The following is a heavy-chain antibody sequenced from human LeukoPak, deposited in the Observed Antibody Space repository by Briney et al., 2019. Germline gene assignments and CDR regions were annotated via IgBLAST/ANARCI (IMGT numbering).Heavy chain of an antibody. V-gene: IGHV4-39*01. J-gene: IGHJ3*02. Sequence: SETLSLTCTVSGGSIRSSYYYWGWIRQPPGKGLEWIGSIYDSGSTYYNPSLKSRVTISVDTSKNQFSLKLSSVTAADAAVYYCARVKFPRSAFDIWGQGTMVTVSS. CDR3: ARVKFPRSAFDI. CDR2: IYDSGST. CDR1: GGSIRSSYYY.